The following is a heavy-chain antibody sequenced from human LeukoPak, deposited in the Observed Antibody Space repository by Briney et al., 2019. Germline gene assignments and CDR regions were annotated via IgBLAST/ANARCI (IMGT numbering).Heavy chain of an antibody. CDR1: GFTFSSYA. CDR2: ISGSGGNT. D-gene: IGHD3-22*01. CDR3: ARDSRQDYYDSSGYLWFAFDI. Sequence: GGSLRLSCAASGFTFSSYAMSWVRQAPGKGLEWVSGISGSGGNTYYADSVKGRFTISRDNSKNTLYLQMNSLRAEDTAVYYCARDSRQDYYDSSGYLWFAFDIWGQGTMVTVSS. J-gene: IGHJ3*02. V-gene: IGHV3-23*01.